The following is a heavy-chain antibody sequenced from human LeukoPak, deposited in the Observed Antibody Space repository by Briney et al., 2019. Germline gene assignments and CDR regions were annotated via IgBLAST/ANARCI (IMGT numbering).Heavy chain of an antibody. D-gene: IGHD6-19*01. V-gene: IGHV3-7*01. CDR1: GFTFSSYW. CDR3: ARDVWTGVAVSDY. CDR2: IKEDGSIQ. Sequence: GGSLRLSCVASGFTFSSYWMTWVRQAPGKGLEWLANIKEDGSIQYYLDSVRGRFTISRDNAKTSVYLQLNSPRADDTAVYYCARDVWTGVAVSDYWGQGTLVTVSS. J-gene: IGHJ4*02.